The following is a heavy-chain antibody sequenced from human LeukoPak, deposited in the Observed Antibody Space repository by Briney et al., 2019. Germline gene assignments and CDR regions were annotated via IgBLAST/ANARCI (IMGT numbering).Heavy chain of an antibody. CDR2: ISGGGVAI. CDR3: AKDGFDYYDSSGYYYFNY. D-gene: IGHD3-22*01. J-gene: IGHJ4*02. CDR1: GFTFSSYS. V-gene: IGHV3-23*01. Sequence: GGSLRLSCAASGFTFSSYSMNWVRQAPGKGLQWVSAISGGGVAIYYADSVKGRFTISRDNSKNTLYLQMNSLRAEDTAVYYCAKDGFDYYDSSGYYYFNYWGQGTLVTVSS.